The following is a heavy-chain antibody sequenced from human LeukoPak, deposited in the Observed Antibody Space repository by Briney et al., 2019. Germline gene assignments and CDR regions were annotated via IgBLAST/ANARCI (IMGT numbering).Heavy chain of an antibody. CDR2: ISGSGGRT. CDR1: GFTVSSNY. V-gene: IGHV3-23*01. J-gene: IGHJ4*02. Sequence: GGSLRLSCAASGFTVSSNYMSWVRQAPGKGLEWVSAISGSGGRTYYADSVKGRFTISRDNSKNTLYLQMNSLRAEDTAVYYCAKATMYDILTGYQYYLDYWGQGTLVTVSS. CDR3: AKATMYDILTGYQYYLDY. D-gene: IGHD3-9*01.